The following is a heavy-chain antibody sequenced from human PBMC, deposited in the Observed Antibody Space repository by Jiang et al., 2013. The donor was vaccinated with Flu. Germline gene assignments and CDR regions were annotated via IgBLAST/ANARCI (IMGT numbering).Heavy chain of an antibody. Sequence: SGAEVKKPGASVKVSCEASGYTLTHYYIHWVRQAPGQGLEWMGVINPGSGYTNYAQKFQDRVTMTRDTATSTVYMELNSLRSEDTAVYYCARDCGKTTVTTYWYFDLWGRGTLVTVSS. D-gene: IGHD4-17*01. CDR1: GYTLTHYY. CDR2: INPGSGYT. J-gene: IGHJ2*01. V-gene: IGHV1-46*01. CDR3: ARDCGKTTVTTYWYFDL.